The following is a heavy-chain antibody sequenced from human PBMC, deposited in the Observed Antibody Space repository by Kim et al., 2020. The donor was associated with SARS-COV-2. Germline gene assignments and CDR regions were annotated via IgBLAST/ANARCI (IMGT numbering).Heavy chain of an antibody. Sequence: GESLKFSCKGSGYRFTSYWIGWVRQMPGKGLEWMGIIYPGDSDTRYSPSFQGQVTISADKSISTAYLQWSSLKASDTAMYYCARRGYCSSISCYNFDSWGQGTLVTVSS. V-gene: IGHV5-51*01. CDR2: IYPGDSDT. D-gene: IGHD2-2*02. CDR1: GYRFTSYW. J-gene: IGHJ4*02. CDR3: ARRGYCSSISCYNFDS.